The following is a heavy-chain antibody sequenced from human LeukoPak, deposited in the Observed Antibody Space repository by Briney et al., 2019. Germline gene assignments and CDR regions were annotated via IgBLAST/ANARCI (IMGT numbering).Heavy chain of an antibody. V-gene: IGHV4-39*01. D-gene: IGHD3-22*01. J-gene: IGHJ2*01. Sequence: SETLSLTCTVSGGTISSNSYYWGWIRQPPGKGLEWIGSIYYSGSTYYNPSLKSRVTISVDTSKNQFSLKLSSVTAADTAVYYCAEYYYDSSGYPAFHLWGRGAMVSVSS. CDR3: AEYYYDSSGYPAFHL. CDR1: GGTISSNSYY. CDR2: IYYSGST.